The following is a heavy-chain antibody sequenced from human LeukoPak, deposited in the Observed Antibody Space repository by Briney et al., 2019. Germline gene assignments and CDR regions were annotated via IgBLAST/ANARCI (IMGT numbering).Heavy chain of an antibody. CDR1: GGSISSYY. J-gene: IGHJ5*02. D-gene: IGHD3-10*01. CDR2: IYYSGST. Sequence: SETLSLTCTVSGGSISSYYWSWIRQPPGKGLEWIGYIYYSGSTNYNPSLKSRVTISVDTSKNQFSLKLSSVTAADTAVYYCARHGALWFGELLGDNWFDPWGQGTLVTVSS. V-gene: IGHV4-59*08. CDR3: ARHGALWFGELLGDNWFDP.